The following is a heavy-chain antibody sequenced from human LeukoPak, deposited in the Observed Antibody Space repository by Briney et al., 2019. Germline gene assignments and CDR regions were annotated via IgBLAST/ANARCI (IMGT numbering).Heavy chain of an antibody. V-gene: IGHV4-38-2*01. CDR1: GDSISSGYY. CDR2: INHSGST. CDR3: ARREDCSGGSCYEVYWFDP. J-gene: IGHJ5*02. Sequence: SETLSLTCAVSGDSISSGYYWGWIRQPPGKGLEWIGSINHSGSTYYNPSLKSRVTISVDTSKNQFSLKLSSVTAADTAVYYCARREDCSGGSCYEVYWFDPWGQGTLVTVSS. D-gene: IGHD2-15*01.